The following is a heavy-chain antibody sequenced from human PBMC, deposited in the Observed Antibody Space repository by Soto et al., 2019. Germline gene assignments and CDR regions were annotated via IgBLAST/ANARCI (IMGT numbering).Heavy chain of an antibody. CDR3: AKDEVWFGPGDYYYYYMDV. D-gene: IGHD3-10*01. J-gene: IGHJ6*03. CDR2: ISGSGGST. V-gene: IGHV3-23*01. CDR1: GFTFSSYA. Sequence: GGSLRLSCAASGFTFSSYAMSWVRQAPGKGLEWVSAISGSGGSTYYADSVKGRFTISRDNSKNTLYLQMNSLRAEDTAVYYCAKDEVWFGPGDYYYYYMDVWGKGTTVTVSS.